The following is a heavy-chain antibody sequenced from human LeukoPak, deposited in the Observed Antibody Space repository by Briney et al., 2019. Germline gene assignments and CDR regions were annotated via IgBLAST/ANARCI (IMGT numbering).Heavy chain of an antibody. Sequence: PGGSLRLSCTASGFTFRDYYVTWIRQAPGKGLEWVSYIRSAGSSTAYADSVKGRFAISRDNAKNSLYLQMNSLRAEDTAVYYCARDVPGDEGAYFDYWGQGTLVTVSS. J-gene: IGHJ4*02. CDR1: GFTFRDYY. CDR3: ARDVPGDEGAYFDY. V-gene: IGHV3-11*04. D-gene: IGHD2-21*01. CDR2: IRSAGSST.